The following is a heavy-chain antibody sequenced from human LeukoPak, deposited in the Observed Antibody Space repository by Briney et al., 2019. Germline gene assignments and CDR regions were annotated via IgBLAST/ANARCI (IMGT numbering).Heavy chain of an antibody. CDR1: AGTFSSYA. Sequence: ASVKVSCKASAGTFSSYAISWVRQAPGQGLEWMGGIIPIFGTANYAQKFQGRVTITADESTSTAYMELSSLRSEDTAVYYCAREYYDILTGYYRYIGMFDYWGQGTLVTVSS. V-gene: IGHV1-69*01. CDR3: AREYYDILTGYYRYIGMFDY. CDR2: IIPIFGTA. D-gene: IGHD3-9*01. J-gene: IGHJ4*02.